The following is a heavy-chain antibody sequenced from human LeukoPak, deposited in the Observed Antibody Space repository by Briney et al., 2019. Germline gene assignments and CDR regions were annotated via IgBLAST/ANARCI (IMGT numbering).Heavy chain of an antibody. CDR3: ARIQGYSRTWEHDAFDI. Sequence: SETLSLTCSVSRGSITSYYWTWIRQPPGKGLEWIGYIHYSGSTNYNPSLKSRVTILVDTSKNQFSLRVTSVTAADKAMYYCARIQGYSRTWEHDAFDIWGQGTMVTVSP. CDR1: RGSITSYY. V-gene: IGHV4-59*01. D-gene: IGHD1-26*01. J-gene: IGHJ3*02. CDR2: IHYSGST.